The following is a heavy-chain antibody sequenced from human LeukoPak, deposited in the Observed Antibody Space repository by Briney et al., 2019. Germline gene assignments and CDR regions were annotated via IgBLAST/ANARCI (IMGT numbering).Heavy chain of an antibody. CDR2: ISSSGSTI. CDR3: ASYGDYVSYFEY. V-gene: IGHV3-48*03. Sequence: GGSLRLSCAASGFTFSSYEINWVRQAPGKGLEWASYISSSGSTIYYADSVKGRFTISRDNAKKSLYLQMNSLRAEDTAVYYCASYGDYVSYFEYWGQGTLVTVSS. J-gene: IGHJ4*02. D-gene: IGHD4-17*01. CDR1: GFTFSSYE.